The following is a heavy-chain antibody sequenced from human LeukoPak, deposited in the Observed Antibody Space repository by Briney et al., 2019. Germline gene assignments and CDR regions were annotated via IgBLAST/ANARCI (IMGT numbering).Heavy chain of an antibody. CDR3: AKDQRDVVLLWFGESPGAFDI. D-gene: IGHD3-10*01. CDR2: ISGSGGST. CDR1: GFTVSSYA. Sequence: PGGYLRLYCAASGFTVSSYAMSWVRQAQGKGLEWGSAISGSGGSTYYADSVKGRFTISRDNSKNTLYLQMNSLRAEDTAVYYCAKDQRDVVLLWFGESPGAFDIWGQGTMVTVSS. V-gene: IGHV3-23*01. J-gene: IGHJ3*02.